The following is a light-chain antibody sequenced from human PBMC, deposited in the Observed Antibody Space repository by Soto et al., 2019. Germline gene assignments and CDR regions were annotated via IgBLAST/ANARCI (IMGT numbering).Light chain of an antibody. V-gene: IGLV1-51*01. CDR1: SSNIGGSS. Sequence: QSVLTQPPSVSAAPGQKVTISCSGSSSNIGGSSVSWYQQLPGTAPKLLIYDDDKRPSGIPDRFSGSKSGTSATLGITGFQTGDEADYYCGSGDSSLSAYVFGTGPKVTVL. J-gene: IGLJ1*01. CDR2: DDD. CDR3: GSGDSSLSAYV.